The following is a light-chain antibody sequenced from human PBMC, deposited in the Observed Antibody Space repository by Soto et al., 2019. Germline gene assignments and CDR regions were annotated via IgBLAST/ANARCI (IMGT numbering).Light chain of an antibody. Sequence: IQITQSSSTLSAPVGDTVTITCRASQSISTWLAWYQQKPGRAPKLLIYDVSSLESGVPSRFSGSGSGTEFTLTISSLQPDDFATYYCQHCNTSWTFGQGTKVDI. V-gene: IGKV1-5*01. CDR1: QSISTW. J-gene: IGKJ1*01. CDR3: QHCNTSWT. CDR2: DVS.